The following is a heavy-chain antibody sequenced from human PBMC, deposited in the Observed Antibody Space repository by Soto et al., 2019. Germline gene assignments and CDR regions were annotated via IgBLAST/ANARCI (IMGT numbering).Heavy chain of an antibody. CDR3: VRVMEWFDP. Sequence: KHSETLSLTCAVSGGSITNSNWWSWVRQPPGKGLEWSGEIYHSGSTNYNPSLKSRVTISIDKSKNQFSLNLSSVTAADTAVYYCVRVMEWFDPWGQGTLVTVSS. CDR1: GGSITNSNW. D-gene: IGHD1-1*01. J-gene: IGHJ5*02. CDR2: IYHSGST. V-gene: IGHV4-4*02.